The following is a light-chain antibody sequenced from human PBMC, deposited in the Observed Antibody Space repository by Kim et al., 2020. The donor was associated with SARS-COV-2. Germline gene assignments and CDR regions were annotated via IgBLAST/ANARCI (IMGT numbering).Light chain of an antibody. CDR2: ETS. V-gene: IGKV1-5*03. J-gene: IGKJ2*01. CDR1: QTIRRW. CDR3: LQYNFFPYT. Sequence: SAAVGDRVTLTCRPSQTIRRWLAWYQQKPGKVPNLLIYETSTLQSGVPSRFSGGGSGTEFTLTINSVQPDDFATYYCLQYNFFPYTFGQGTKLEI.